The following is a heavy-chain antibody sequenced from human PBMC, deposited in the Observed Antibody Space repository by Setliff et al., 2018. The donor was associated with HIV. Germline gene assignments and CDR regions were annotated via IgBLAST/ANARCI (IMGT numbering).Heavy chain of an antibody. D-gene: IGHD4-17*01. CDR2: IDWEDDK. CDR3: AHRAYYGEFGF. CDR1: GFSLTTSGMR. V-gene: IGHV2-5*08. J-gene: IGHJ4*02. Sequence: SGPTLVNPTQTLTLTCTFSGFSLTTSGMRVTWIRQPPGKALEWLARIDWEDDKFYSTSLKSRLTIIKDTYKNQVVLKMANMDPVDTATYYCAHRAYYGEFGFWGQGTQVTVSS.